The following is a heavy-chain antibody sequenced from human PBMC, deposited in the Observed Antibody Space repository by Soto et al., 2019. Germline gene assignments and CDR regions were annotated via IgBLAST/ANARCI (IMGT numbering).Heavy chain of an antibody. CDR1: GFTLSQYY. D-gene: IGHD2-8*02. J-gene: IGHJ4*02. CDR3: ARELLVF. Sequence: PGGSLRLSCAASGFTLSQYYMSWIRQAPGKGLELVAYISNSGSTIYDADSVKGRFTISRDNAKNSLYLQMNSLRAEDTAVYYCARELLVFWGQGTLVTVSS. V-gene: IGHV3-11*01. CDR2: ISNSGSTI.